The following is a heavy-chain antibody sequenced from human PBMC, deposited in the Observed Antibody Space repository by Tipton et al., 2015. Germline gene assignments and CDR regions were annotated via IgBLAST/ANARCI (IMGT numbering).Heavy chain of an antibody. Sequence: TLSLTCVVYGESFSIYYWTWIRQPPGKGLEWIGEINHSGITKYNPSLKSRVTISVDTSKTQFSLKLRSVTAADTAIYYCARGRGGPLIRGVIVRRARDNCYAMDVWGLGTTLTVSS. V-gene: IGHV4-34*01. CDR1: GESFSIYY. CDR3: ARGRGGPLIRGVIVRRARDNCYAMDV. J-gene: IGHJ6*02. CDR2: INHSGIT. D-gene: IGHD3-10*01.